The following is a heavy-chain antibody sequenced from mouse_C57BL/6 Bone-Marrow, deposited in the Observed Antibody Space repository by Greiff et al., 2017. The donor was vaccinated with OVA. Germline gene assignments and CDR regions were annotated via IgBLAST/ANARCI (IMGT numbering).Heavy chain of an antibody. CDR2: IYTRSGNT. Sequence: QVQLQQSGAELARPGASVKLSCKASGYTFTSYGISWVKQSTGQGLEWIGEIYTRSGNTYYDEKFKGKATLTADKSSSTAYMELRSLTSEDSAVYFCARGAYYSNSSWFAYWGQGTLVTVSA. CDR1: GYTFTSYG. D-gene: IGHD2-5*01. V-gene: IGHV1-81*01. J-gene: IGHJ3*01. CDR3: ARGAYYSNSSWFAY.